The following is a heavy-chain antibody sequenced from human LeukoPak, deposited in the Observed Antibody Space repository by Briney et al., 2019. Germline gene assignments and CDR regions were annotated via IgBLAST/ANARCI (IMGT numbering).Heavy chain of an antibody. V-gene: IGHV3-64*01. Sequence: GGSLRLSCAASGFTFSGYAMQWVRQAPEKRPEYVSGISGDGGTVYYASSVKGRFIISRDNSKNTLYLQMGSLRAEDMAVYYCARDGIATNDYWGQGTLVTVSS. CDR2: ISGDGGTV. D-gene: IGHD5-24*01. CDR3: ARDGIATNDY. J-gene: IGHJ4*02. CDR1: GFTFSGYA.